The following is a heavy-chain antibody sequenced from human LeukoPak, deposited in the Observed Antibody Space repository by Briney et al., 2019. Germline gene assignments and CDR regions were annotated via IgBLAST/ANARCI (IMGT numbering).Heavy chain of an antibody. CDR1: GFTFGDYA. CDR3: TSDLGYCSSTSCYYFDY. D-gene: IGHD2-2*01. V-gene: IGHV3-49*04. Sequence: GGSLRLSCTASGFTFGDYAMSWVRQAPGKGLEWVGFIRSKAYGGTTEYAASVKGRFTISRDDSKSIAYLQMNSLKTEDTAVYYCTSDLGYCSSTSCYYFDYWGQGTLVTVSS. CDR2: IRSKAYGGTT. J-gene: IGHJ4*02.